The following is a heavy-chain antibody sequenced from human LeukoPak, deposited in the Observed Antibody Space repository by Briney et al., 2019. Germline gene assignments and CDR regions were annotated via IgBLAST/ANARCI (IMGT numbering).Heavy chain of an antibody. CDR3: ARVAATPVFGYYGMDV. V-gene: IGHV3-21*01. CDR2: ISSSSSYI. J-gene: IGHJ6*02. D-gene: IGHD2-15*01. CDR1: GFTFSSYS. Sequence: GESLRLSCAASGFTFSSYSMNWVRQAPGKGLEWVSSISSSSSYIYYADSVKGRFTISRDNAKNSLYLQMNSLRAEDTAVYYCARVAATPVFGYYGMDVWGQGTTVTVSS.